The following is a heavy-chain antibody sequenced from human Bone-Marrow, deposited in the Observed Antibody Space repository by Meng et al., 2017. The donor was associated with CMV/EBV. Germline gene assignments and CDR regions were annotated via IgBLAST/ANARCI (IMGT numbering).Heavy chain of an antibody. CDR1: GFTFSSYW. D-gene: IGHD1-7*01. Sequence: GGSLRLSCAASGFTFSSYWMHWVRQAPGKGLVWVSRINSDGSSTSYADSVKGRFTISRDNATNTLYLQMNSLRAEDTAVYYCAREDRYNWNYGGVDYWGQGTLVTVSS. CDR2: INSDGSST. CDR3: AREDRYNWNYGGVDY. V-gene: IGHV3-74*01. J-gene: IGHJ4*02.